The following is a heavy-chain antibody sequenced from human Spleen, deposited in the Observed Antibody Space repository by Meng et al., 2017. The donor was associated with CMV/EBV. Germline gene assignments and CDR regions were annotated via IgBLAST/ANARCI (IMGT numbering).Heavy chain of an antibody. CDR2: IIPILGIA. CDR3: ASPAYRGVGYYGMDV. J-gene: IGHJ6*02. V-gene: IGHV1-69*10. CDR1: GGTFSSYA. D-gene: IGHD2-15*01. Sequence: SGGTFSSYAISWVRQAPGQGLEWMGGIIPILGIANYAQKFQGRVTITADKSTSTAYMELSSLRSEDTAVYYCASPAYRGVGYYGMDVWGQGTTVTVSS.